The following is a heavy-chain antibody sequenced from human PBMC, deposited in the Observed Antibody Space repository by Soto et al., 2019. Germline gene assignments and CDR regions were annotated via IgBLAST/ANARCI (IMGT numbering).Heavy chain of an antibody. D-gene: IGHD3-22*01. Sequence: QVQLVESGGGVVQPGRSLRLSCAASGFTFSSYGMHWVRQAPGKGLEWVAVIWYDGSNKYYADSVKGRFTISRDNSKNTLYLQMNSLRAEDTAVYYCARNYYDSSGYYLDDYWGQGTLVTVSS. J-gene: IGHJ4*02. CDR2: IWYDGSNK. CDR1: GFTFSSYG. V-gene: IGHV3-33*01. CDR3: ARNYYDSSGYYLDDY.